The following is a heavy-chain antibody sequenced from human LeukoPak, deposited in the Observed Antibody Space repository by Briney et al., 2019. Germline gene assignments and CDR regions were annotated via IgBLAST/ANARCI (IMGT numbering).Heavy chain of an antibody. V-gene: IGHV1-46*01. CDR3: ARDDSSGYRRLDP. J-gene: IGHJ5*02. CDR2: INPSGGST. Sequence: GASVKVSCKASGYTFTGYYMHWVRQAPGQGHEWMGIINPSGGSTTYAQKFLGRVTMTRDTSTNTVYMELSSLRSEDTAVYYCARDDSSGYRRLDPWGQGTLVTVSS. D-gene: IGHD3-22*01. CDR1: GYTFTGYY.